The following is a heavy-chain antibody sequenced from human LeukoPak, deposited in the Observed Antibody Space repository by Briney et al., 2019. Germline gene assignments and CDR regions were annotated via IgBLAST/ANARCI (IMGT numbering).Heavy chain of an antibody. D-gene: IGHD5-18*01. Sequence: ASVKVSCKASGGTFSSYAISWVRQATGHGLEWMGGIIPIFGTANYAQKFQGRVTITADESTSTAYMELSSLRSEDTAVYYCARGAAMASLFDYWGQGTLVTVSS. CDR3: ARGAAMASLFDY. J-gene: IGHJ4*02. CDR1: GGTFSSYA. V-gene: IGHV1-69*13. CDR2: IIPIFGTA.